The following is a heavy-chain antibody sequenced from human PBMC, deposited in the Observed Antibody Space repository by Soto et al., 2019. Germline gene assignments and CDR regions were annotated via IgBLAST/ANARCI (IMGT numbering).Heavy chain of an antibody. V-gene: IGHV1-3*01. Sequence: KFQARVTITRDTSASTAYMELSSLRSEDTAVYYCAKGYPYGNNQLDYWGQGTLVTVSS. CDR3: AKGYPYGNNQLDY. D-gene: IGHD5-18*01. J-gene: IGHJ4*02.